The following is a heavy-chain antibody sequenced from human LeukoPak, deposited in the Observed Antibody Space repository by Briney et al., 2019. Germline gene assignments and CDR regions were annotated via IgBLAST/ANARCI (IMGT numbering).Heavy chain of an antibody. J-gene: IGHJ6*03. CDR2: MSNDGKNK. V-gene: IGHV3-30*04. CDR3: AREGHSELLTGYSPVEYYYYYMDV. D-gene: IGHD3-9*01. Sequence: GGSLRLSCAASGFTLTNYAVHWVRQAPGKGLEWLAVMSNDGKNKYHADSVKGRFSVSRDISKDTLYLQMNSLRTEDTAVYYCAREGHSELLTGYSPVEYYYYYMDVWGKGTTVTVSS. CDR1: GFTLTNYA.